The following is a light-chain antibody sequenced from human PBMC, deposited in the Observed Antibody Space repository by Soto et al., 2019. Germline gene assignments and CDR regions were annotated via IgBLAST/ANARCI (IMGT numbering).Light chain of an antibody. CDR1: QSVSSTY. CDR2: GAS. Sequence: EIGLTQSPGTLSLSPGERATLSCRASQSVSSTYLAWYQQKPGQAPRLLLYGASSRATGIPDRFSGSGSGTDFTLTISRLEPEDFAVYYCQQYRTFGQGTKVEIK. V-gene: IGKV3-20*01. J-gene: IGKJ1*01. CDR3: QQYRT.